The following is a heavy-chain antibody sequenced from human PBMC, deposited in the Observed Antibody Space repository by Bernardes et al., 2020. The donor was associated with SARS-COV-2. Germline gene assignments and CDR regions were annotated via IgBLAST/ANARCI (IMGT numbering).Heavy chain of an antibody. D-gene: IGHD2-21*01. Sequence: GGSLRLSCEASGFTFSSYWMSWVRQAPGKGLEWVSNIKQDASDKYYVDSVKGRFTISRDNAKNSLYLQMNSLRAEDTAVYFCARDGDGYFAYWGQGTLVT. CDR3: ARDGDGYFAY. CDR2: IKQDASDK. CDR1: GFTFSSYW. V-gene: IGHV3-7*01. J-gene: IGHJ4*02.